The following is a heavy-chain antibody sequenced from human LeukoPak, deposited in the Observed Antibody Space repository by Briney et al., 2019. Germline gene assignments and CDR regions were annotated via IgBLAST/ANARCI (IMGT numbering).Heavy chain of an antibody. V-gene: IGHV1-69*13. J-gene: IGHJ5*02. CDR1: GGTFTSYA. CDR2: IIPIFGKA. D-gene: IGHD3-3*01. CDR3: ARDFGSGDNWFDP. Sequence: SVKVSCKASGGTFTSYAISWVRQAPGQGLEWMGGIIPIFGKANYAQKFQGRVTITADESTSTAYMELSSLRSEDTAVYYCARDFGSGDNWFDPWGQGTLVTVSS.